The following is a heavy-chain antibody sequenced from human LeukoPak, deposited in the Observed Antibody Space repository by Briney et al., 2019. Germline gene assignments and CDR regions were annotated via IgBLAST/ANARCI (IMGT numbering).Heavy chain of an antibody. J-gene: IGHJ4*02. CDR2: IVVGSGNT. D-gene: IGHD3-22*01. Sequence: SVKVSCKASGFTFTSSAVQWVRQARGQRLEWIGWIVVGSGNTNYAQKFQERVTITRDMSTSTAYMELSSLRSEDTAVYYCAADPSPNYYDSSGFGGWGQGTLVTVSS. V-gene: IGHV1-58*01. CDR1: GFTFTSSA. CDR3: AADPSPNYYDSSGFGG.